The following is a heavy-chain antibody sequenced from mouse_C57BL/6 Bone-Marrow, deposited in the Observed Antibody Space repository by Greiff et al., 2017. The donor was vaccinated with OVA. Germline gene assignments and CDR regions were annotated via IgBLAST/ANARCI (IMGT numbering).Heavy chain of an antibody. Sequence: QVQLQQSGAELVRPRTSVKVSCKASGYAFTNYLIEWVKQRPGQGLEWIGVINPGSGGTNYNEKFKGKATLTADKSSSTAYMQLSSLTSEDSAVYFCARRGFYAMDYWGQGTSVTVSS. V-gene: IGHV1-54*01. CDR2: INPGSGGT. CDR1: GYAFTNYL. J-gene: IGHJ4*01. CDR3: ARRGFYAMDY.